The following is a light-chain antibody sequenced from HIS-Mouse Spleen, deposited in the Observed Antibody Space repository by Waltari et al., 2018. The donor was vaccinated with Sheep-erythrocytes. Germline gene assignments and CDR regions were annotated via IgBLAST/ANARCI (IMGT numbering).Light chain of an antibody. Sequence: QSALTQPASVSGSPGQSITISCTGTSSDVGGYNYLSWYQQHPGKAPKLMIYEVSNRASGVSNRFSGSKSGNTASLTISGLQAEDEADYYCSSYTSSSTQVFGGGTKLTVL. CDR3: SSYTSSSTQV. CDR2: EVS. J-gene: IGLJ2*01. CDR1: SSDVGGYNY. V-gene: IGLV2-14*01.